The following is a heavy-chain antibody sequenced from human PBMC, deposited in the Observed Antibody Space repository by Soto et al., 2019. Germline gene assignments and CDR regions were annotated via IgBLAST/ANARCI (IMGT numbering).Heavy chain of an antibody. D-gene: IGHD6-19*01. Sequence: QVQLVQSGAEVKKPGASVKVSCKASGYTFTSYAMHWVRQAPGQRLEWMGWINAGNGNTKYSQKFQGRVTITRDTSASTAYMELSSLRSEDTAVYYCARAYSSGWNYYYYYMDVWGKGTTVTVSS. CDR2: INAGNGNT. CDR1: GYTFTSYA. CDR3: ARAYSSGWNYYYYYMDV. J-gene: IGHJ6*03. V-gene: IGHV1-3*01.